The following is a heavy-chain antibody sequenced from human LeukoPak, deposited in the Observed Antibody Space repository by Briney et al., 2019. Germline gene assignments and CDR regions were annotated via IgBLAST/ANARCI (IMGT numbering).Heavy chain of an antibody. V-gene: IGHV1-8*01. CDR3: ARDLYGSGIGDY. CDR2: MNPNSGNT. J-gene: IGHJ4*02. D-gene: IGHD3-10*01. CDR1: GYTFTSYD. Sequence: ASVKVSCKASGYTFTSYDINWVRQATGQGLEWMGWMNPNSGNTGYAQKFQGRVTMTRNTSISTAYMELSSLRPEDTAVYYCARDLYGSGIGDYWGQGTLVTVSS.